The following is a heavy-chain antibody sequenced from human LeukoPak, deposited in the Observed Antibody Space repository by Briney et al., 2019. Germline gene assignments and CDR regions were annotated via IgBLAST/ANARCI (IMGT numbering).Heavy chain of an antibody. D-gene: IGHD4-23*01. Sequence: GGSLTPSCAPSAFTLSSSGTSWVRHAPGKGRGWVAVITYDGSNKYYADSVKGRFTISRDNSKNTLYLQMNSLRAEDTAVYYCARDVAYGGHIDYWGQGTLVTVSS. V-gene: IGHV3-30*03. J-gene: IGHJ4*02. CDR2: ITYDGSNK. CDR1: AFTLSSSG. CDR3: ARDVAYGGHIDY.